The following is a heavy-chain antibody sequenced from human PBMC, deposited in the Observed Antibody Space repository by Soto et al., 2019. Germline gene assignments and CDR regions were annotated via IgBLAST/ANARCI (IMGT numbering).Heavy chain of an antibody. Sequence: VASVKVSCKASGYTFTTYGISWVRQAPGQGLEWMGWINTYIGNTNYAQRLQGRVTVTADTSTSTAYMELRSLRSDDTAVYYCARYSGSSLYGFDIWGQGTTVTVSS. V-gene: IGHV1-18*04. D-gene: IGHD1-26*01. J-gene: IGHJ3*02. CDR2: INTYIGNT. CDR3: ARYSGSSLYGFDI. CDR1: GYTFTTYG.